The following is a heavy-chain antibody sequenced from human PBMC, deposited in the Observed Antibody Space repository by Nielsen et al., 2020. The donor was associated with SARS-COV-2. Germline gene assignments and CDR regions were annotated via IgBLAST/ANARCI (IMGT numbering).Heavy chain of an antibody. D-gene: IGHD6-13*01. Sequence: ASVKVSCKASGYTFTSYAMHWVRQAPGQRLEWMGWINAGNGNTKYSQKFQGRVTITRDTSASTAYMELSSLRSEDTAGYYCATDRSYIAAAGILDYWGQGTLVTVSS. V-gene: IGHV1-3*01. CDR2: INAGNGNT. CDR1: GYTFTSYA. J-gene: IGHJ4*02. CDR3: ATDRSYIAAAGILDY.